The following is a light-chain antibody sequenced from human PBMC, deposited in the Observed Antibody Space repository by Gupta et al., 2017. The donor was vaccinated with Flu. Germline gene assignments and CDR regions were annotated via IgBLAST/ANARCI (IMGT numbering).Light chain of an antibody. J-gene: IGKJ1*01. CDR2: GAS. V-gene: IGKV3-20*01. CDR1: QSVSSSY. CDR3: QQDGSSPGT. Sequence: EIVLTQSPGTLSLSPGERATLSCRASQSVSSSYLAWYQQKPGQAPRLLIYGASSRATGIPDRFSGSGSGTDFTLTISRLEPEDFAVYYCQQDGSSPGTFGQGTKVEIQ.